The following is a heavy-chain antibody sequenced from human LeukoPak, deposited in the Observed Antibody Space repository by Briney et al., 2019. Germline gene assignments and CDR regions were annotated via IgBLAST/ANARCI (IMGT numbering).Heavy chain of an antibody. Sequence: GGSLRLSCAASGFTFSSYEMNWVRQAPGKGLEWVSYISSSGSTIYYADSVKGRFTISRDNAKNSLYLQMNSLRAEDTAVYYCAKGMTYYYDSSGYGTDAFDIWGQGTMVTVSS. D-gene: IGHD3-22*01. CDR3: AKGMTYYYDSSGYGTDAFDI. J-gene: IGHJ3*02. CDR1: GFTFSSYE. V-gene: IGHV3-48*03. CDR2: ISSSGSTI.